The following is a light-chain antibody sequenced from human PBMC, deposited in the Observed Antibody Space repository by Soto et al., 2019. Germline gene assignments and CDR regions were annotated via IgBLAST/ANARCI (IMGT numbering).Light chain of an antibody. J-gene: IGKJ1*01. V-gene: IGKV1-5*03. Sequence: DIQMTQSPSTLSASVGDRVTITCRASQSVGTWLAWYQQKPGKAPKLLIYKASGLESGVPSRFTGSGSGTEFTLTISSLQPDDFATYYCQQYSTFSWTFGRGTKVDI. CDR2: KAS. CDR1: QSVGTW. CDR3: QQYSTFSWT.